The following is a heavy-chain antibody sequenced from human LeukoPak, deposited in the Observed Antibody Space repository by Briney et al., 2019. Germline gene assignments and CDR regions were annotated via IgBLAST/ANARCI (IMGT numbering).Heavy chain of an antibody. J-gene: IGHJ4*02. V-gene: IGHV3-30*04. CDR3: AKDRVEIATYFFDY. CDR1: GFTFSRFA. CDR2: ISYDGRDT. Sequence: QPGRSLRLSCAASGFTFSRFAMHWVRQAPGKGLEWVAVISYDGRDTHYADSVKGRFTISRDNSKNTMYLQMNSLRPEDTAVYYCAKDRVEIATYFFDYWGQGTLVTVSS. D-gene: IGHD5-12*01.